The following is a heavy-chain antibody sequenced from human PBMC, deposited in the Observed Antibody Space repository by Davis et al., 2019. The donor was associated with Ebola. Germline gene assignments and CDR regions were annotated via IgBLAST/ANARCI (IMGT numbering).Heavy chain of an antibody. V-gene: IGHV4-59*01. CDR2: LFYGGSP. J-gene: IGHJ5*02. CDR1: GGSISSYY. Sequence: MPSETLSLTCTVSGGSISSYYWTWIRQPPGKGLEWMGHLFYGGSPNYNPSLKSRVTISLDTSKNQPSLRLISVTAADTAVYYCARLSPLGLRLGETYNWFDPWGPGTLVTVSS. CDR3: ARLSPLGLRLGETYNWFDP. D-gene: IGHD3-16*01.